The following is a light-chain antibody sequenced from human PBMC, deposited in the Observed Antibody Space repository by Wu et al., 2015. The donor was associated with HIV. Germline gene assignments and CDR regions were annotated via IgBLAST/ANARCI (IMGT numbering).Light chain of an antibody. V-gene: IGKV1-27*01. CDR2: SAS. Sequence: DIQMTQSPSSLSASIGDRVTMTCRASDDINNFLAWYQIKPGKVPRLLIFSASTLVSGVPSRFGGSGSGTDFTLTIDGLQREDVATYFCLKYDAVPRTFGQGT. CDR1: DDINNF. CDR3: LKYDAVPRT. J-gene: IGKJ2*01.